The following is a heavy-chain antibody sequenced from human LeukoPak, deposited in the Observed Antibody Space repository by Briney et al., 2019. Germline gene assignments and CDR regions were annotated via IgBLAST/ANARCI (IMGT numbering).Heavy chain of an antibody. V-gene: IGHV3-73*01. J-gene: IGHJ5*02. CDR1: GFTLSDSA. D-gene: IGHD1-26*01. CDR2: IDRPAKSYTT. CDR3: TRDRGTYNWLDP. Sequence: GGSLRLSCAASGFTLSDSAIHWVRQASGKGLEWVGLIDRPAKSYTTAYGASVGGRFTISRDDSKNTAYLQMDSLKTEDTALYYCTRDRGTYNWLDPWGQGTLVTVSS.